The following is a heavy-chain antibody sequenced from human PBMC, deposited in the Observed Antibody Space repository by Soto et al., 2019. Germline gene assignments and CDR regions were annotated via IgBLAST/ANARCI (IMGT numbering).Heavy chain of an antibody. CDR3: VKDREFWSGYYDS. D-gene: IGHD3-3*01. CDR2: ITTNGGGT. CDR1: GFTFSSFA. Sequence: GGSLRLSCSASGFTFSSFAMHWVRQAPGKGLEYVSSITTNGGGTHYADSVQARFTISRDNSKNTLFLQMSSLRPEDTALYYCVKDREFWSGYYDSWGQGTLVTVPS. J-gene: IGHJ5*02. V-gene: IGHV3-64D*06.